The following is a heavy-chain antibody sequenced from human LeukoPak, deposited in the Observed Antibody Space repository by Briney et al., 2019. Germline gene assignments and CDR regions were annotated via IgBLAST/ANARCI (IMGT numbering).Heavy chain of an antibody. D-gene: IGHD3-10*01. CDR3: ARGPLWFGELPAYYFDY. CDR2: INPNSGGT. J-gene: IGHJ4*02. CDR1: GYTFTGYY. Sequence: ASVKVSCKASGYTFTGYYMHWVRQAPGQGLGWMGWINPNSGGTNYAQKFQGRVTMTRDTSISTAYMELSRLRSDDTAVYYCARGPLWFGELPAYYFDYWGQGTLVTVSS. V-gene: IGHV1-2*02.